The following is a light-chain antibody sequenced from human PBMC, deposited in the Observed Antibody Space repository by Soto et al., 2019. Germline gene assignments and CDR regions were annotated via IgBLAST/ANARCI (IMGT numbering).Light chain of an antibody. J-gene: IGLJ2*01. V-gene: IGLV6-57*01. CDR3: QSYDTTLLV. CDR2: EDD. CDR1: SGSIASSY. Sequence: NFMLTQPHSVSESPGKTVNISCTRSSGSIASSYVQWYQLRPGSFPTTVIYEDDQRTAGVADRFSGSVDTSSNSASLTISGLETEDEADYFCQSYDTTLLVFGGGTKLTVL.